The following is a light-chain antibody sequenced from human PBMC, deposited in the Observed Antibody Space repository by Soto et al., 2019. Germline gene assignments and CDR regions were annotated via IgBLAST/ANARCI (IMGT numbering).Light chain of an antibody. CDR3: QQYTSYST. CDR2: KAS. CDR1: QSINSW. Sequence: DIQMTQSPSTLSASVGDRVTITCRASQSINSWLAWYQQKPGRAPKLLIYKASSLESGVPSRFSGSGSGTEFPLTISSLQPDDFANYYCQQYTSYSTFGQGTKVEIK. J-gene: IGKJ1*01. V-gene: IGKV1-5*03.